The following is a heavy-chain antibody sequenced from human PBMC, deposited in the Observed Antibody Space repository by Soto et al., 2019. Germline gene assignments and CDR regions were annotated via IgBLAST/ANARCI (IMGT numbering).Heavy chain of an antibody. D-gene: IGHD2-21*02. CDR1: GGSISSYY. CDR3: ARHLPYCGGDCYSLDY. J-gene: IGHJ4*02. Sequence: PSETLSLTCTVSGGSISSYYWSWIRQPPGKGLEWIGYIYYSAGTNYSPSLKSRVTISVDTSKNQFSLNLSSVTAADTAVYYCARHLPYCGGDCYSLDYWGQGTLVTVSS. CDR2: IYYSAGT. V-gene: IGHV4-59*08.